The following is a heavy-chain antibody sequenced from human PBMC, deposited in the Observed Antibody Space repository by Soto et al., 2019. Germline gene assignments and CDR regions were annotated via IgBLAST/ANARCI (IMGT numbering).Heavy chain of an antibody. D-gene: IGHD6-19*01. Sequence: QVQLVESGGGVVQPGRSLRLSCAASGFTFSSYGMHWVRQAPGKGLEWVAVISYDGSNKYYADSVKGRFTISRDNSKNTLYLQTNSLRAEDTAVYYCAKIVVAVAGSIDYWGQGALVTVSS. CDR2: ISYDGSNK. J-gene: IGHJ4*02. CDR1: GFTFSSYG. V-gene: IGHV3-30*18. CDR3: AKIVVAVAGSIDY.